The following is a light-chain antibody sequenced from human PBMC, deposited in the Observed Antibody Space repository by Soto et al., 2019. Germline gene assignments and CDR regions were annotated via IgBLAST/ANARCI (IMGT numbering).Light chain of an antibody. CDR2: GAS. CDR3: QQYGRSLRT. J-gene: IGKJ1*01. Sequence: EIVLTQSPGTLSLSPGERVTLSCRASQRVSSDNVAWYQQRPGQAPRLLIYGASSRATGIPDRISGSGSGTDFTLTISRLEPEDFAVYYCQQYGRSLRTFGQGTKVEIK. V-gene: IGKV3-20*01. CDR1: QRVSSDN.